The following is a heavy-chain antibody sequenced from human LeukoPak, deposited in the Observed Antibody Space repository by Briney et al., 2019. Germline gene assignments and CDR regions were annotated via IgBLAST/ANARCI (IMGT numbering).Heavy chain of an antibody. J-gene: IGHJ6*02. CDR3: ATNWEHTTVTTYYYGMDV. CDR1: GFTFSDYY. D-gene: IGHD4-17*01. V-gene: IGHV3-11*04. Sequence: GGSLRLSCAASGFTFSDYYMSWIRQAPGKGLEWVSYISSSGSTIYYADSVKGRFTISRDNAKNSLYLQMNSLRAEDTAVYYCATNWEHTTVTTYYYGMDVWGQGTTVTVSS. CDR2: ISSSGSTI.